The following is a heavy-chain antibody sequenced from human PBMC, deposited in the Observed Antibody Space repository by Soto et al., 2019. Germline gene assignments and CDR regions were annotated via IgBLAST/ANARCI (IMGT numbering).Heavy chain of an antibody. CDR2: INASDGNT. Sequence: ASVKVSCKASGYTFTSYYMHWVRQAPGQGLEWMGIINASDGNTSYAQKLQGRVTMTTDTSTSTAYMELRSLRSDDTAVYYCARGVDGSSWYDYWGQGTLVTVSS. CDR1: GYTFTSYY. J-gene: IGHJ4*02. D-gene: IGHD6-13*01. V-gene: IGHV1-46*01. CDR3: ARGVDGSSWYDY.